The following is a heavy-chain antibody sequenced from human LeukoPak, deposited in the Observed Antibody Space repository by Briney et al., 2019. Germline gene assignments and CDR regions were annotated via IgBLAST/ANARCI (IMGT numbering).Heavy chain of an antibody. Sequence: ASVNVSCTASGYTFTGYYMHWVRQAPGQGLEWMGWNNPNSGGTNYAQKFQGRVTMTRDTSISTAYMELSRLRSDDTAVYYCARGRRIAVADRRTHNWFDPWGQGTLVTVSS. D-gene: IGHD6-19*01. CDR3: ARGRRIAVADRRTHNWFDP. CDR1: GYTFTGYY. J-gene: IGHJ5*02. CDR2: NNPNSGGT. V-gene: IGHV1-2*02.